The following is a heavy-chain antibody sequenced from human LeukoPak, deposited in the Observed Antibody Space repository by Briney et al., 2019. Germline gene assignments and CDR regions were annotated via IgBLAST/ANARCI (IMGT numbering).Heavy chain of an antibody. CDR3: ARVPGATSWFDP. Sequence: PSETLSLTCTVSSGSISNYYWSWVRHPPGQGLGWDGYIYYSGSTNYSPSLKSRVTISVGTSKTQFSLQLTSVTAADTAVYYCARVPGATSWFDPWGQGTLVTVSS. CDR2: IYYSGST. J-gene: IGHJ5*02. CDR1: SGSISNYY. D-gene: IGHD2-2*01. V-gene: IGHV4-59*01.